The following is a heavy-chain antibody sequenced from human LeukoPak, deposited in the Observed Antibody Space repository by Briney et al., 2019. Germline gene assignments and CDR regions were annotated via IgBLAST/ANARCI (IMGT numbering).Heavy chain of an antibody. D-gene: IGHD3-3*01. CDR1: GGPFSSYH. CDR3: ASGQYYDFWSGYYVD. CDR2: TNHSGST. Sequence: PSETLSLNCTVSGGPFSSYHWSWIRQPPGKGLEWIGETNHSGSTNYNPSLESRVTISVDTSKNHFSLKLSSVTAADTAVYYCASGQYYDFWSGYYVDWGQGTLVTVSA. V-gene: IGHV4-34*01. J-gene: IGHJ4*02.